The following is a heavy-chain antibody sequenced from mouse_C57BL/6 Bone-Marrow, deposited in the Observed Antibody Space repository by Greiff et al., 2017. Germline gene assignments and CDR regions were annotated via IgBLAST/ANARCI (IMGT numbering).Heavy chain of an antibody. CDR2: IYPGDGDT. Sequence: VQLQQSGAELVKPGASVKISCKASGYAFSSYWMNWVKQRPGKGLEWIGQIYPGDGDTNYNGKFKGKATLTADKSSSTAYMQLRSLTSEDSAVYFCARSGGLLLRFYYYAMDYWGQGTSVTVSS. D-gene: IGHD1-1*01. CDR3: ARSGGLLLRFYYYAMDY. J-gene: IGHJ4*01. CDR1: GYAFSSYW. V-gene: IGHV1-80*01.